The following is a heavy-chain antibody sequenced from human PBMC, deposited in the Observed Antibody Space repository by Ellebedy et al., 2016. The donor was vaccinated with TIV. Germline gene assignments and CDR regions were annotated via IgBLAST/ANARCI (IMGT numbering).Heavy chain of an antibody. Sequence: ASVKVSCXASGYTFTSYAMHWVRQAPGQRLEWMGWINAGNGNTKYSQKFQGRVTITRDTSASTAYMELSSLRSEDTAVYYCARRWELLPFDYWGQGTLVTVSS. D-gene: IGHD1-26*01. CDR3: ARRWELLPFDY. CDR2: INAGNGNT. J-gene: IGHJ4*02. CDR1: GYTFTSYA. V-gene: IGHV1-3*01.